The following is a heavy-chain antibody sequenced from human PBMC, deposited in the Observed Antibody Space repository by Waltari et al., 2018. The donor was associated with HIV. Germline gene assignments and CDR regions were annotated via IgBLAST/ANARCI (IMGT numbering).Heavy chain of an antibody. Sequence: EVQLVESGGGLVQPGGSLRLSCAASGFTCSSYWMHWVRQAPGKGLVVVSPINSDGSSTSYADSVKGRFTISRDNAKNTLYLQMNSLRGEDTAVYSCARVQGYSYAVNWCDPWGQGTLVTVSS. CDR1: GFTCSSYW. CDR3: ARVQGYSYAVNWCDP. V-gene: IGHV3-74*01. CDR2: INSDGSST. J-gene: IGHJ5*02. D-gene: IGHD5-18*01.